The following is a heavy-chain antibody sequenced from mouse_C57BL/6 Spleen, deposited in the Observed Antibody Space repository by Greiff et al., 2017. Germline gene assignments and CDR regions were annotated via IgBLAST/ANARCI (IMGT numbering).Heavy chain of an antibody. CDR1: GFTFSDYG. D-gene: IGHD2-4*01. Sequence: EVQRVESGGGLVKPGGSLKLSCAASGFTFSDYGMHWVRQAPEKGLEWVAYISSGSSTIYYADTVKGRFTISRDNAKNTLFLQMTSLRSEDTAMYYCARPSYYDYDAWFAYWGQGTLVTVSA. CDR2: ISSGSSTI. V-gene: IGHV5-17*01. J-gene: IGHJ3*01. CDR3: ARPSYYDYDAWFAY.